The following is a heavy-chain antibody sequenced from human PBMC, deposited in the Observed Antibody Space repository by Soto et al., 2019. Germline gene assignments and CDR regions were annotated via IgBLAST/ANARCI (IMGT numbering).Heavy chain of an antibody. Sequence: ASVKVSCKASGYTFTSYAIHWVRQAPGQRLEWMGWISAGNENTKYSQKFQGRVTLTGDASASIAYMELRSLTSEDTAVYYCAIYDYGLNGYWGQGTLVTVSS. V-gene: IGHV1-3*01. CDR3: AIYDYGLNGY. CDR2: ISAGNENT. D-gene: IGHD3-10*01. J-gene: IGHJ4*01. CDR1: GYTFTSYA.